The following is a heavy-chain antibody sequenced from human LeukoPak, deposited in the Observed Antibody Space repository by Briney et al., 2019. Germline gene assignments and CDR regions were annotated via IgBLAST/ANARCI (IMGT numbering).Heavy chain of an antibody. D-gene: IGHD3-16*01. CDR2: IGSTGDT. CDR1: GFAFSNYD. J-gene: IGHJ6*02. Sequence: PGGSLRLSCAASGFAFSNYDFHWVPHVTGKRLEWVSGIGSTGDTFYPGSVKWRFTIYRENAKNSRYLQMTSLRAGDTAVYYCVRVNWAHYSGMDVWGQGTTVTVSS. CDR3: VRVNWAHYSGMDV. V-gene: IGHV3-13*01.